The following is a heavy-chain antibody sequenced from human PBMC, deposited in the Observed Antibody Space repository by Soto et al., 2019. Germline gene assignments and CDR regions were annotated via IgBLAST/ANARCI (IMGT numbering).Heavy chain of an antibody. CDR2: ISYDGSNK. Sequence: GGSLRLSCAASGFTFSNYGMHWVRQAPGKGLEWVAVISYDGSNKYYADSVKGRLSISRDNSKNTLYLQMNSLRAEDTAVYYCAKLLGYCSSTSCRDYYYGMGVWGQGTTVTVSS. D-gene: IGHD2-2*01. CDR1: GFTFSNYG. V-gene: IGHV3-30*18. J-gene: IGHJ6*02. CDR3: AKLLGYCSSTSCRDYYYGMGV.